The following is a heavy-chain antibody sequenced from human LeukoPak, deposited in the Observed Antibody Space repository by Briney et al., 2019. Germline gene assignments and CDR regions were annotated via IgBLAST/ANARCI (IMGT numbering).Heavy chain of an antibody. V-gene: IGHV3-7*01. J-gene: IGHJ4*02. CDR1: GFTFSSYW. Sequence: GGSLRLSCAVSGFTFSSYWMNWVRQAPGKGLEWVANINQNGSDKYYVESEKGRFTISRDNAKNSLYLQMNGLRDEDTAVYYCARGAGWPNWGQGTLVTVSS. D-gene: IGHD6-19*01. CDR2: INQNGSDK. CDR3: ARGAGWPN.